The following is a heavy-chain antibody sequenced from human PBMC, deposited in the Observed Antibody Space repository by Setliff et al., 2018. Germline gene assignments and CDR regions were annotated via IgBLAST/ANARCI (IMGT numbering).Heavy chain of an antibody. Sequence: GGSLRLSCAGSGFTFNTYWMTWVRQAPGKGLEWVASITHDGSKTYILDSVKGRFTISRDNAKNSLYLQMNSLRAEDTAVYYCAKVLDTTGYYYFDFWGQGTLVTVSS. CDR1: GFTFNTYW. V-gene: IGHV3-7*01. J-gene: IGHJ4*02. CDR3: AKVLDTTGYYYFDF. CDR2: ITHDGSKT. D-gene: IGHD3-22*01.